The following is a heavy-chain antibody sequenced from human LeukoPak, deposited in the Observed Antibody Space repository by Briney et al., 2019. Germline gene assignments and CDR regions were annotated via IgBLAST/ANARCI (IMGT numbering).Heavy chain of an antibody. Sequence: SETLSLTCTVSGGSLSSYYWSWIRQPPGKGLEWIGYIYYSGSTNYNPSLKSRVTISVDTSKNQFSLKLSSVTAADTAVYYCARQGSYPLFDPWGQGTLVTVSS. CDR1: GGSLSSYY. CDR2: IYYSGST. J-gene: IGHJ5*02. V-gene: IGHV4-59*01. D-gene: IGHD2-15*01. CDR3: ARQGSYPLFDP.